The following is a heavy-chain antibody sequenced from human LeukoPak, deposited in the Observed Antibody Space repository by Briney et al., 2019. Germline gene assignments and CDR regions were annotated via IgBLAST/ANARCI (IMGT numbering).Heavy chain of an antibody. V-gene: IGHV3-20*04. CDR3: ASSPSYYYYYYYMDV. Sequence: GSLLLPCAASGFTFDDYGMSWVRQAPGKGLEWVSGINWNGGSTGYADSVKGRFTISRDNAQNSLYLQMNSLRAEDTALYYCASSPSYYYYYYYMDVWGKGTTVTVSS. J-gene: IGHJ6*03. CDR2: INWNGGST. CDR1: GFTFDDYG.